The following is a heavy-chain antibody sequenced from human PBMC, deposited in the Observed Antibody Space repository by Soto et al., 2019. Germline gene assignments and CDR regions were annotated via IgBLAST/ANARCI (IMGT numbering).Heavy chain of an antibody. Sequence: QVQLVQSGAEVKKPGASVKLSCRTSGYTFTHYYIHWVRQAPGQGLEWLAIINPASGSTNYAQDFQGRVTLTMDTSTTTVYMELSGLRAEDTAIFYCARDLAAGDYLGQGTLVTVSS. CDR3: ARDLAAGDY. CDR1: GYTFTHYY. V-gene: IGHV1-46*01. D-gene: IGHD6-13*01. CDR2: INPASGST. J-gene: IGHJ4*02.